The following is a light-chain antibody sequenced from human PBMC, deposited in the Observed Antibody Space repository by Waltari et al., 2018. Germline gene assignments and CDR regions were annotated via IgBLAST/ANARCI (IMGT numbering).Light chain of an antibody. Sequence: QSALTQPASVSGSPGQSITISCPGTNSDIGFYTKVSWYRQDPGKAPKLIIYDVSERPSGVASRFSASKSGNTASLTISGLQADDEADYYCNSYTGSNSWVFGGGTKVTVL. CDR2: DVS. J-gene: IGLJ3*02. CDR1: NSDIGFYTK. V-gene: IGLV2-14*01. CDR3: NSYTGSNSWV.